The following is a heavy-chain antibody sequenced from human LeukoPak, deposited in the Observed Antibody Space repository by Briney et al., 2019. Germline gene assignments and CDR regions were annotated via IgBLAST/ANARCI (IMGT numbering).Heavy chain of an antibody. D-gene: IGHD6-19*01. CDR3: AKDYSRIAVAGKVAY. CDR2: IRYDGSNK. CDR1: GFTFSSYG. V-gene: IGHV3-30*02. Sequence: GGSLRLSCAASGFTFSSYGMHWARQAPGKGLEWVAFIRYDGSNKYYADSVKGRFTISRDNSKNTLYLQMNSLRAEDTAVYYCAKDYSRIAVAGKVAYWGQGTLVTVSS. J-gene: IGHJ4*02.